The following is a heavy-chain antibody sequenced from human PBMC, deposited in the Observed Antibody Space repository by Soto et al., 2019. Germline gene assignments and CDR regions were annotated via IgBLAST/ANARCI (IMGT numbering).Heavy chain of an antibody. D-gene: IGHD2-15*01. CDR2: ISAYNGNT. CDR1: GYTFTSYG. J-gene: IGHJ5*02. V-gene: IGHV1-18*01. CDR3: AGRYCSGGSCERWFDP. Sequence: GASVKVSCKASGYTFTSYGISWVRQAPGQGLEWMGWISAYNGNTNYAQKLQGRVTMTTDTSTSTAYMELRSLRSDDTAVYYCAGRYCSGGSCERWFDPWGQGTLVTVSS.